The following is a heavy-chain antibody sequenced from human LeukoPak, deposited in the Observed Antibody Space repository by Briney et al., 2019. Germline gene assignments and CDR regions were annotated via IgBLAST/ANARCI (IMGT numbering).Heavy chain of an antibody. J-gene: IGHJ6*03. CDR3: ARAEYQLLSAYYYYYMDV. Sequence: PSETLSLTCTVSGGSISSYYWSWIRQPPGKGLEWIGYIYYSGSTNHNPSLKSRVTISVDTSKNQFSLKLSSVTAADTAVYYCARAEYQLLSAYYYYYMDVWGKGTTVTVSS. V-gene: IGHV4-59*01. CDR1: GGSISSYY. D-gene: IGHD2-2*01. CDR2: IYYSGST.